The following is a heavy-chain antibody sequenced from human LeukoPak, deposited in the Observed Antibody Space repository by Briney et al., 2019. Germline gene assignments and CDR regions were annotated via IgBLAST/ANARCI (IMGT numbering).Heavy chain of an antibody. CDR3: ARDDSPASIDY. V-gene: IGHV3-21*01. CDR1: GFTFSSYS. D-gene: IGHD3-22*01. CDR2: ISSSSSYI. Sequence: GGSLRLSCAASGFTFSSYSMNWVRQAPGKGLEWVSSISSSSSYIYYADSVKGRFTISRDNAKNPLYLQMNSLRAEDTAVYYCARDDSPASIDYWGQGTLVTVSS. J-gene: IGHJ4*02.